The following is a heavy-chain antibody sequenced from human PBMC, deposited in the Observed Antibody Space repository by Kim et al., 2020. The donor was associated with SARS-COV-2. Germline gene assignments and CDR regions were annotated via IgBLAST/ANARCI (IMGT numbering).Heavy chain of an antibody. Sequence: SETLSLTCTVSGYSISSGYYWGWIRQPPGKGLEWIGSIYHSGSTYYNPSLKSRVTISVDTSKNQFSLKLSSVTAADTAVYYCAREWVRSDGSWGQVTLVT. CDR2: IYHSGST. D-gene: IGHD5-18*01. J-gene: IGHJ4*02. CDR3: AREWVRSDGS. V-gene: IGHV4-38-2*02. CDR1: GYSISSGYY.